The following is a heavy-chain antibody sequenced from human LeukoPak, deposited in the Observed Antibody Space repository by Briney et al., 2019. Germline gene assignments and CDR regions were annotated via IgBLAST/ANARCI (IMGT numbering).Heavy chain of an antibody. CDR2: IYYSGST. CDR1: GYSISSGYY. CDR3: ARVCCYSWYYYYYYMDV. D-gene: IGHD2-15*01. Sequence: PSETLSLTCTVSGYSISSGYYWGWIRQPPGKGLEWIGYIYYSGSTYYNPSLKSRVTISVDTSKNQFSLKLSSVTAADTAVYYCARVCCYSWYYYYYYMDVWGKGTTVTVSS. V-gene: IGHV4-38-2*02. J-gene: IGHJ6*03.